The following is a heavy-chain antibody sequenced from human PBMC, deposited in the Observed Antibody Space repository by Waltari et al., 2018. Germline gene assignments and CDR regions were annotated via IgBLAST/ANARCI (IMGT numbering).Heavy chain of an antibody. D-gene: IGHD3-16*01. V-gene: IGHV3-20*04. Sequence: EVQLAESGGAVVRPGGSLRLPCVAFGFTFHDSGMSWVGRFPGKGLEWVSGITWNGGIISYSDSVKGRFTITRDNDKNSLSLQMTSLRVEDTALYYCARYLNWGLPRFDNWGQGTLVTVSS. J-gene: IGHJ4*02. CDR1: GFTFHDSG. CDR3: ARYLNWGLPRFDN. CDR2: ITWNGGII.